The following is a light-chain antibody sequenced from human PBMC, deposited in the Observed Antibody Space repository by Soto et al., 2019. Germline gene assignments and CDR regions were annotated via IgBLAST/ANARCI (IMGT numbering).Light chain of an antibody. CDR2: DAS. V-gene: IGKV1-33*01. CDR1: QDISNY. J-gene: IGKJ3*01. Sequence: EIQMTQSPASLSTSVGDRVTITCQASQDISNYLNWYQQKPGKAPKLLIYDASNLETGVPSRFSGSGSGTDFTFTISSLQPEDIATYYCQQYDNLPGFGPGTKVDIK. CDR3: QQYDNLPG.